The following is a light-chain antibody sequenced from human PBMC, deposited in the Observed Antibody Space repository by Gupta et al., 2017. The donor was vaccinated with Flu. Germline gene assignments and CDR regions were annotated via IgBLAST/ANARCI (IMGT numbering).Light chain of an antibody. Sequence: ATLSVSPGERATRSCRAMGSISTNIAWYQQKPGQAPRLLIYGASTRDTGIPARFSGSGSGTDFTLTISSRQSDDFAVYYCHLYKNWPPSTFGHGTRVDVK. CDR3: HLYKNWPPST. V-gene: IGKV3-15*01. J-gene: IGKJ3*01. CDR2: GAS. CDR1: GSISTN.